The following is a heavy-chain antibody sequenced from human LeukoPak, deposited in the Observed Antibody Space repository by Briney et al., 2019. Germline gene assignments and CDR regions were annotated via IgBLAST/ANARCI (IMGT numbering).Heavy chain of an antibody. J-gene: IGHJ6*02. CDR2: INHSGST. CDR3: ARDPSIAARNYYYYYGMDV. Sequence: PSETLSLTCAVYGGSFSGYYWSWIRQPPGKGLEWIGEINHSGSTNYNPSLKSRVTISVDTSKNQFSLKLSSVTAADTAVYYCARDPSIAARNYYYYYGMDVWGQGTTVTVSS. CDR1: GGSFSGYY. V-gene: IGHV4-34*01. D-gene: IGHD6-6*01.